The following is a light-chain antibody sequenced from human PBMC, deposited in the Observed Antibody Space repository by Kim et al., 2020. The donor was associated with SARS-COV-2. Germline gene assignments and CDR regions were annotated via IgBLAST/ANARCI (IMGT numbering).Light chain of an antibody. CDR2: HAS. CDR1: SRSD. V-gene: IGKV3-20*01. Sequence: SRSDLAWYQQKLGQAPPLLIYHASGRASGIPDRFSGSGSGTDFTLTINRLQPEDFAVYFCQHYGTSPLAFGGGTKVDIK. CDR3: QHYGTSPLA. J-gene: IGKJ4*01.